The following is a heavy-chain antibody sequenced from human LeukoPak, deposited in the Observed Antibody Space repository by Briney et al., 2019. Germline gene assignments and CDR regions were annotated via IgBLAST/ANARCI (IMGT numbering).Heavy chain of an antibody. J-gene: IGHJ6*04. CDR3: AELGITMIGGV. D-gene: IGHD3-10*02. V-gene: IGHV3-30*02. CDR2: LRSDGSNK. Sequence: GRSLRLSSASPGFTFCILAMSWASRAASRGLEWVAFLRSDGSNKHYADSVKGRFTISRDNSKNTLYLQKNSLRAEDTAVYYCAELGITMIGGVWGKGTTVTISS. CDR1: GFTFCILA.